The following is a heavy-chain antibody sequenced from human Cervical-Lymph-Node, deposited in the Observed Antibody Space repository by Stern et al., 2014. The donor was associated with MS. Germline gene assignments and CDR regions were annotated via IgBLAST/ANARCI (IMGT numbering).Heavy chain of an antibody. CDR2: IYPGDSDT. Sequence: EVQLVESGAEVKKPGESLKVSCKASGYSFTNYWIGWVRQMPRKGLEWMGIIYPGDSDTKYSLSFKGQVTISADKSISTAYLQWSSLESSDTAIYFCARVRIVGASDAFDLWGQGTMVTVSS. D-gene: IGHD1-26*01. CDR1: GYSFTNYW. CDR3: ARVRIVGASDAFDL. J-gene: IGHJ3*01. V-gene: IGHV5-51*01.